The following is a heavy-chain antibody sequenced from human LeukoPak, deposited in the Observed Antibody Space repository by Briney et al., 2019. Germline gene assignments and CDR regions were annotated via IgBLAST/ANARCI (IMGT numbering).Heavy chain of an antibody. V-gene: IGHV4-61*02. CDR2: IYTSGST. CDR3: ARERETVLLWFGEPDAFDI. CDR1: GGSISSGSYY. D-gene: IGHD3-10*01. Sequence: SQTLSLTCTVSGGSISSGSYYWSWIRQPAGKGLEWIGRIYTSGSTNYNPSLKSRVTMSVDTSKNQFSLKLSSVTAADTAVYYCARERETVLLWFGEPDAFDIWGQGTMVTVSS. J-gene: IGHJ3*02.